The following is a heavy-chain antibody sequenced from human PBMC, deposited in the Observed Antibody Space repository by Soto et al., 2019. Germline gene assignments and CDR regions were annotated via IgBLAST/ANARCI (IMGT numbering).Heavy chain of an antibody. CDR2: IYHTGNT. D-gene: IGHD5-18*01. CDR1: GGSVSSASYY. J-gene: IGHJ4*02. V-gene: IGHV4-61*01. CDR3: ARDIRGYSRAFDY. Sequence: SETLSLTCTVSGGSVSSASYYWTWIRQPPGKGLEWIGYIYHTGNTNYNPSLKSRVTISVDTSKNQFSLKLTSVTAADTAVYYCARDIRGYSRAFDYWGQGTLVTVSS.